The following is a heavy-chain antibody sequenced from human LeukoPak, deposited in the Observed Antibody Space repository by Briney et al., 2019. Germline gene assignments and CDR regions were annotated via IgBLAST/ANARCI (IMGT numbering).Heavy chain of an antibody. CDR2: IYYSGST. V-gene: IGHV4-59*12. J-gene: IGHJ6*03. CDR1: GGSISSYY. D-gene: IGHD3-16*01. CDR3: ASDPRGSYYYMDV. Sequence: SETLSLTCSVSGGSISSYYWSWIRQPPGKGLEWIGYIYYSGSTNYNPSLKSRVTISVDRSKNQFSLKLSSVTAADTAVYYCASDPRGSYYYMDVWGKGTTVTVSS.